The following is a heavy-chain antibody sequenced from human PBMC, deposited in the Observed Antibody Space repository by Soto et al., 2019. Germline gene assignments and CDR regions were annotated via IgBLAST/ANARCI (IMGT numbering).Heavy chain of an antibody. J-gene: IGHJ6*02. CDR2: ISAYNGNT. V-gene: IGHV1-18*01. CDR1: GYTFTSYG. CDR3: ARIEQQLVLVDYYYYYGMDV. Sequence: QVQLVQSGAEVKKPGASVKVSCKASGYTFTSYGISWVRQAPGQGLEWMGWISAYNGNTNYAQKLQGRATMTTDTSTSTAYMELRSLRSDDTAVYYCARIEQQLVLVDYYYYYGMDVWGQGTTVTVSS. D-gene: IGHD6-13*01.